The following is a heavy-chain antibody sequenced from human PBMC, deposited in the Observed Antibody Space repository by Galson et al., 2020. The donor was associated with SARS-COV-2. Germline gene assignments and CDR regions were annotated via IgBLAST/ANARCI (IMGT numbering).Heavy chain of an antibody. V-gene: IGHV3-33*01. Sequence: GESLKIFCAASGFTFSSYGMHWVRQAPGKGLEWVAVIWYDGSNKYYADSVKGRFTISRDNSKNTLYLQMNSLRAEDTAVYYCARMRPYCSSTSCYHDYYGMDVWGQGITVTVSS. J-gene: IGHJ6*01. CDR2: IWYDGSNK. CDR1: GFTFSSYG. D-gene: IGHD2-2*01. CDR3: ARMRPYCSSTSCYHDYYGMDV.